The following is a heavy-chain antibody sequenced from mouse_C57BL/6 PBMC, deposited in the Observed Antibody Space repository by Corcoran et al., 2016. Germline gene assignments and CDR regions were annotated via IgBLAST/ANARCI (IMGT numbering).Heavy chain of an antibody. CDR1: GYTFTSYG. CDR2: IYPRSGNT. D-gene: IGHD1-1*01. V-gene: IGHV1-81*01. CDR3: ARYYYGSSYYFDY. Sequence: QVQLKQSGAELVKPGASVKISCKASGYTFTSYGISWVKQRTGQGLEWIGEIYPRSGNTYYNEKFKGKATLTADKSSSTAYMELRSLTSEDSAVYFCARYYYGSSYYFDYWGQGTTLTVSS. J-gene: IGHJ2*01.